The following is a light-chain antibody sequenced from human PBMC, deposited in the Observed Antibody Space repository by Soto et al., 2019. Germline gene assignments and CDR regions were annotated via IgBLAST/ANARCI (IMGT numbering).Light chain of an antibody. CDR3: QHYNNPPPFT. V-gene: IGKV1-33*01. J-gene: IGKJ3*01. Sequence: DIQMTQSPSSLSASVGARVSINCKAGEDIRTSLSWFQHKPGRAPKLLIYGASYLEIGVPSRFRGSGSGTDFTLTISSLQPEDSAIYYCQHYNNPPPFTCGHGTIVAI. CDR2: GAS. CDR1: EDIRTS.